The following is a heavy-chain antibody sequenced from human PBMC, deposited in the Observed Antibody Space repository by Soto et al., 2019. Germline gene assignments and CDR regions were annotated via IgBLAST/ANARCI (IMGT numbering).Heavy chain of an antibody. J-gene: IGHJ5*02. Sequence: SGSTPVSPTHTLKLAFTFSRFSLRPMGGGGGYIRQPPGKALEWLALIYWDDDKRYSPSLKSRLTITKDTSKNQVVLTMTNMDPVDTATYYCAHSLRSWFDPWGQGTLVTVSS. CDR2: IYWDDDK. CDR1: RFSLRPMGGG. CDR3: AHSLRSWFDP. V-gene: IGHV2-5*02.